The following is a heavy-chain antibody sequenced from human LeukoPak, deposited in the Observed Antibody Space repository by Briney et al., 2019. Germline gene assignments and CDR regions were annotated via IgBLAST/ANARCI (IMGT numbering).Heavy chain of an antibody. J-gene: IGHJ5*02. CDR1: GGSISSSSYY. Sequence: SETLSLTCTVSGGSISSSSYYWGWIRQPPGKGLEWIGSIYYSGSTYYNPSLKSRVTISVDTSKNQFSLKLSSVTAADTAVYYCARAINYCSSTSCLAGWFDPWGQGTLVTVSS. D-gene: IGHD2-2*01. V-gene: IGHV4-39*07. CDR3: ARAINYCSSTSCLAGWFDP. CDR2: IYYSGST.